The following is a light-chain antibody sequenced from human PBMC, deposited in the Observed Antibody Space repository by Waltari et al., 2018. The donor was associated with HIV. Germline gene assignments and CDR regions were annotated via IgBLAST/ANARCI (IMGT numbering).Light chain of an antibody. CDR2: DAS. V-gene: IGKV3-11*01. CDR3: QQRSSWPLT. J-gene: IGKJ4*01. CDR1: QTVSTY. Sequence: LTQSPGTLSLFPGERATLSCRASQTVSTYLAWYQQKPGQAPRLLIYDASNRATGIPARFSGSGSGTDFTLTISSLEPEDFAIYYCQQRSSWPLTFGGGTKVEI.